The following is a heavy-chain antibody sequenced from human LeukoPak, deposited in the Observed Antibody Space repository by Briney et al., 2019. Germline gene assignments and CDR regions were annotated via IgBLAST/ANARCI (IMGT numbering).Heavy chain of an antibody. CDR3: TRALRYDDSSGYYAY. D-gene: IGHD3-22*01. CDR1: GYTFIGHY. V-gene: IGHV1-2*02. Sequence: ASVKVSCKASGYTFIGHYMHWVRQAPGQGPEWMGWINPKSGVTNYAQTLQGRVTMTRDTSSSMVYMELSRLTTDDTAVYFCTRALRYDDSSGYYAYWGQGTLVTVSS. J-gene: IGHJ4*02. CDR2: INPKSGVT.